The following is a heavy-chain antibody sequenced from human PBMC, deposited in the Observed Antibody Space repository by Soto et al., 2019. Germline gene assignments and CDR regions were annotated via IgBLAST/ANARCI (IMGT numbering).Heavy chain of an antibody. J-gene: IGHJ4*02. Sequence: QVQLVESGGGVVQPGGSLRLSCAASGFSLSDYAMHWVRQAPGKGLEWVASVSYDESNKYYTESVKGRFSISRDISKNTLSLQMDTLRPDDTAVYYCARDGPLAYTSGWDFVMLDQWGQGTLVTVS. D-gene: IGHD6-19*01. CDR1: GFSLSDYA. CDR3: ARDGPLAYTSGWDFVMLDQ. V-gene: IGHV3-30-3*01. CDR2: VSYDESNK.